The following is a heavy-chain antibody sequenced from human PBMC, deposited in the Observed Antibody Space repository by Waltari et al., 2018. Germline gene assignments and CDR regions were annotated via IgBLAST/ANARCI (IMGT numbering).Heavy chain of an antibody. CDR1: GFTFSNFG. CDR3: AKDAFGNTYLDF. J-gene: IGHJ4*02. V-gene: IGHV3-30*02. Sequence: QVNLVESGGVVVEPGGSMRLSCAISGFTFSNFGMHWVRQAPGKGLEWVALIWFDGSDKFYADSVRGRFTISRDNSARTLYLDMDSLRLDDTAMYYCAKDAFGNTYLDFWGQGTLVTVSS. CDR2: IWFDGSDK. D-gene: IGHD2-2*02.